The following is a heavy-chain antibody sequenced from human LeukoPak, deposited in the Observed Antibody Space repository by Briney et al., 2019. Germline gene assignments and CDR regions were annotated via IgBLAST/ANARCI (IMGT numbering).Heavy chain of an antibody. V-gene: IGHV4-4*07. Sequence: SETLSLTCTVSGGSISSYYWSWIRQPAGKGLEWIGRIYASGSTNYNPSLKSRVTMSVDTSKNQFSLTLNSVTAADTAVYYCASGRTSSSLDYWGQGTLVTVSS. CDR3: ASGRTSSSLDY. J-gene: IGHJ4*02. CDR1: GGSISSYY. D-gene: IGHD6-6*01. CDR2: IYASGST.